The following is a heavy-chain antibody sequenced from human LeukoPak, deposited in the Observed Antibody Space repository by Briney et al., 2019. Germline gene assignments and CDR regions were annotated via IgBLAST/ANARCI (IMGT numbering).Heavy chain of an antibody. Sequence: GGSLRLSCAASGFTLSSYWMHWVRQAPGKGLEWLSRINSDGSSTVYADSVKGRFTISRDIATNTLYLQMNSLRADDSALYYCVAARADYDYWGQGTLVTVSS. V-gene: IGHV3-74*01. CDR2: INSDGSST. CDR3: VAARADYDY. CDR1: GFTLSSYW. D-gene: IGHD6-6*01. J-gene: IGHJ4*02.